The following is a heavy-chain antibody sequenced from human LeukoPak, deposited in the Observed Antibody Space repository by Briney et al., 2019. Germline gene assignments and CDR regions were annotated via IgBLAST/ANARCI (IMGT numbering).Heavy chain of an antibody. CDR2: IIPIFGTA. V-gene: IGHV1-69*05. CDR1: GGTFSSYA. D-gene: IGHD5-24*01. CDR3: ARGRDGYNSNY. Sequence: SVKVSCKASGGTFSSYAIGWVRQAPGQGLEWMGGIIPIFGTANYAQKFHGRVTITTDESTSTAYMELSSLRSEDTAVYYCARGRDGYNSNYWGQGTLVTVSS. J-gene: IGHJ4*02.